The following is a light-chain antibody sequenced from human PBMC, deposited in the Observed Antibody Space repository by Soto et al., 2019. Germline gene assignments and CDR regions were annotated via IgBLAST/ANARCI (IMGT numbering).Light chain of an antibody. CDR1: QSVSSY. CDR3: HQRSSWPRGT. V-gene: IGKV3-11*01. CDR2: DAS. J-gene: IGKJ5*01. Sequence: EILFAPSPATLSLSLGESATVSRRSSQSVSSYLAWYQQKPGQGPRLLIYDASNRATGVSARFSGSGYGTDFTLTISSLEPDDFAVYYCHQRSSWPRGTFGQGTRLEIK.